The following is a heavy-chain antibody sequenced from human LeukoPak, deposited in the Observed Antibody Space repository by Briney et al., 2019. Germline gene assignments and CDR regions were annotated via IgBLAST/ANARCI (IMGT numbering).Heavy chain of an antibody. CDR3: AKQLGYCSDGSCYFPY. V-gene: IGHV3-23*01. CDR2: ISNNGGYT. D-gene: IGHD2-15*01. Sequence: GGSLRLSYAASGFTFSSSAMSWDRQAPGKGLEWVSAISNNGGYTYYADSVQGRFTISRDNSKSTLCLQMNSLRAEDTAVYYCAKQLGYCSDGSCYFPYWGQGTLVTVSS. CDR1: GFTFSSSA. J-gene: IGHJ4*02.